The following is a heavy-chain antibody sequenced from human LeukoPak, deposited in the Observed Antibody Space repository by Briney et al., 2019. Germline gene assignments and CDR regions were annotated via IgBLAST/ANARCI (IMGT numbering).Heavy chain of an antibody. D-gene: IGHD5-12*01. J-gene: IGHJ6*02. CDR1: GYTFTGYY. V-gene: IGHV1-2*02. CDR2: INPNSGGT. Sequence: ASVKVSCKASGYTFTGYYMHWVRQAPGQGLEWMGWINPNSGGTNYAQKFQGRVTVTRDTSISTAYMELSRLRSDDTAVYYCARVRVATSHYYYGMDVWGQGTTVTVSS. CDR3: ARVRVATSHYYYGMDV.